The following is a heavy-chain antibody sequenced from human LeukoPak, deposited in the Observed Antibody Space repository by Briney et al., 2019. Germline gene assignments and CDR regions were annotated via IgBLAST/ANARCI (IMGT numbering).Heavy chain of an antibody. J-gene: IGHJ3*02. CDR1: GDSVSNHAYY. Sequence: TSEALSLTCSVFGDSVSNHAYYWAWIRQAPGKRLEWMGSGHYRETTYSSPSLKSRVTISVDTSKNQFSLKLSSVTAADTAVYYCARRWNYKDSFDIWGQGKMVAVSS. CDR2: GHYRETT. D-gene: IGHD3-22*01. CDR3: ARRWNYKDSFDI. V-gene: IGHV4-39*07.